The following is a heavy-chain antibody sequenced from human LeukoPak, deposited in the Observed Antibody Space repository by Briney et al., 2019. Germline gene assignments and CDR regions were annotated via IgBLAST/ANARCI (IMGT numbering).Heavy chain of an antibody. CDR2: INPNSGGT. D-gene: IGHD3-22*01. J-gene: IGHJ4*02. Sequence: AASVKVSCKASGYTFTGYYMHWVRQAPGQGLEWMGWINPNSGGTNYAQKFQGRATMTRDTSISTAYMELSRLRSDDTAVYYCARVRYYYDSSGYYPPYYFDYWGQGTLVTVSS. CDR3: ARVRYYYDSSGYYPPYYFDY. CDR1: GYTFTGYY. V-gene: IGHV1-2*02.